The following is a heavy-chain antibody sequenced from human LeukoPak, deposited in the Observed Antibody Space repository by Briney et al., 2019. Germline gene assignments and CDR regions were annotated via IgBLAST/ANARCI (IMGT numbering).Heavy chain of an antibody. D-gene: IGHD6-13*01. J-gene: IGHJ1*01. Sequence: PSETLSLTCTVSGGSISSYYWSWIRQPPGKGLEWIGYIYYSGSTNYNPSLKSRVTISVDTSKNQFSLKLSSVTAEDTAVYYCATTIKYSSSWYVDYAEYFQHWGQGTLVTVSS. CDR1: GGSISSYY. V-gene: IGHV4-59*01. CDR2: IYYSGST. CDR3: ATTIKYSSSWYVDYAEYFQH.